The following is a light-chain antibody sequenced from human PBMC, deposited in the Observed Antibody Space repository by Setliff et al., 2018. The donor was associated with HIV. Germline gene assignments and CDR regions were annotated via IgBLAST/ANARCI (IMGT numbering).Light chain of an antibody. V-gene: IGLV2-14*03. J-gene: IGLJ3*02. CDR3: SSYTASSTLV. Sequence: QSVLTQPASVSGSPGQSITISCTGSSSDVGGYNYVSWYQQHPGKVPKLMIYDVSQRPSGVSDRFSGSKSGITASLTISGLQPEDESDYYCSSYTASSTLVFGGGT. CDR1: SSDVGGYNY. CDR2: DVS.